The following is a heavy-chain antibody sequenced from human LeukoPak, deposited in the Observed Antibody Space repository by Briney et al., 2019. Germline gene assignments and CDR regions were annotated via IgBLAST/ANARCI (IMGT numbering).Heavy chain of an antibody. CDR2: ITSRSSST. CDR1: GFTFSSFN. V-gene: IGHV3-48*01. J-gene: IGHJ4*02. D-gene: IGHD3-22*01. CDR3: ARGNYYDSDVYYYKLDY. Sequence: GGSLRLSCAASGFTFSSFNMNWVRQAPGKGLEWVSYITSRSSSTYYADSVRGRFTISRDNAKNSLYLQMNSLRVEDTAVYYCARGNYYDSDVYYYKLDYWGQGTLVTVSS.